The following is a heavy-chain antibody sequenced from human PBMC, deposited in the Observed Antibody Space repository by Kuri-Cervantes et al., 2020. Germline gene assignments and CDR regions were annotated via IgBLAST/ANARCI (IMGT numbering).Heavy chain of an antibody. CDR3: ARGSADSSSSNGGPLGPTVYYFDY. Sequence: SETLSLTCAVYGGSFSGYYWSWIRQPPGKGLEWIGEINHSGSTNYNPSLKSRVTISVDTSKNQFSLKLSSVTAADTAVYYCARGSADSSSSNGGPLGPTVYYFDYWGQGTLVTVSS. D-gene: IGHD6-13*01. V-gene: IGHV4-34*01. J-gene: IGHJ4*02. CDR1: GGSFSGYY. CDR2: INHSGST.